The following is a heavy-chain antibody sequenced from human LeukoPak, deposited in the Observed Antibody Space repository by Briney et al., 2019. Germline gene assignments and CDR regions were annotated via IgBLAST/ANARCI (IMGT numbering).Heavy chain of an antibody. CDR1: GGSFSGYY. CDR3: ARHGRASYGHSRAFDI. Sequence: SETLSLTCAVYGGSFSGYYWSWIRQPPGKGLEWIGEINHSGSTNYNPSLKSRVTISVDTSKNQFSLKLSSVTAADTAVYYCARHGRASYGHSRAFDIWGQGTMLTVSS. CDR2: INHSGST. V-gene: IGHV4-34*01. D-gene: IGHD5-18*01. J-gene: IGHJ3*02.